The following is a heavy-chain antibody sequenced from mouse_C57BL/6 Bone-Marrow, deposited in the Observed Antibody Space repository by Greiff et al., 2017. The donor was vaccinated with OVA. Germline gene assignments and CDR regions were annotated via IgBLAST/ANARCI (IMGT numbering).Heavy chain of an antibody. D-gene: IGHD1-1*01. CDR2: IDPSDSYT. Sequence: VQLQQPGAELVMPGASVKLSCKASGYTFTSYWMHWVKQRPGQGLEWIGEIDPSDSYTNYNQKFKGKSTLTVDKSSSTAYMQLSSLTSEDSAVYYCAREFYYYGSNGPWYFDVWGTGTTVTVSS. V-gene: IGHV1-69*01. J-gene: IGHJ1*03. CDR3: AREFYYYGSNGPWYFDV. CDR1: GYTFTSYW.